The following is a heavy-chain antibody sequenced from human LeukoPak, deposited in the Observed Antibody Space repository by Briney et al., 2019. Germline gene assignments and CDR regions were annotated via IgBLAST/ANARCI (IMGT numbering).Heavy chain of an antibody. CDR1: GGPLSDYY. CDR2: ISHSGIT. J-gene: IGHJ3*01. Sequence: SETLSLTCSVSGGPLSDYYWNWIRQPPGMGLEWIGYISHSGITDYNPSLKSRVTISVDTSKNQFSLKVGSVTAADTAVYYCARGYLVGATYGRQYAFDVWGQGTMVTVSS. D-gene: IGHD1-26*01. V-gene: IGHV4-59*01. CDR3: ARGYLVGATYGRQYAFDV.